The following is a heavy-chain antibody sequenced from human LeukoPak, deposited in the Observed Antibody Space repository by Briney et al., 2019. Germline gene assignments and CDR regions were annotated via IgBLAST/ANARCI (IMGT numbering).Heavy chain of an antibody. J-gene: IGHJ5*02. CDR3: ARDVITARTFDP. CDR1: GESTRSYY. Sequence: SETLSLTCTVSGESTRSYYWSWIRQPAGKGLEWIGRIYAGGNTNYNPSLKSRVTMSIDTSKNQFSLKLTSVTAADTAVYYCARDVITARTFDPWGQGTLVTVSS. V-gene: IGHV4-4*07. D-gene: IGHD2/OR15-2a*01. CDR2: IYAGGNT.